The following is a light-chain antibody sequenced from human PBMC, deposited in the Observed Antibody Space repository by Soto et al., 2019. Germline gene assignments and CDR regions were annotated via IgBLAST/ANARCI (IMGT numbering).Light chain of an antibody. Sequence: ALTQPPSASGSLGQSVTISCTGSSSDVGGYNYVSWYQQHPGKIPKLIIYEVNQRPSGVPGRFSGSKSGNTASLIVSGLQAEDEADYYCSSHAGDYNLVFGGGTKLTVL. CDR1: SSDVGGYNY. CDR3: SSHAGDYNLV. V-gene: IGLV2-8*01. CDR2: EVN. J-gene: IGLJ3*02.